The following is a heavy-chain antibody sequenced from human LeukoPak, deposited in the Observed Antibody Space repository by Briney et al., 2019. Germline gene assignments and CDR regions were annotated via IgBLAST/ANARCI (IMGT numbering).Heavy chain of an antibody. CDR2: IYYSGST. Sequence: SETLSLTCTVSGGSISSSSYYWGWIRQPPGKGLEWIGYIYYSGSTNYNPSLKSRFTISVDTSKNQFSLKLSSVTAADTAVYYCARGHCSGGSCYYRYYYYYMDVWGKGTTVTVSS. D-gene: IGHD2-15*01. J-gene: IGHJ6*03. CDR1: GGSISSSSYY. V-gene: IGHV4-61*05. CDR3: ARGHCSGGSCYYRYYYYYMDV.